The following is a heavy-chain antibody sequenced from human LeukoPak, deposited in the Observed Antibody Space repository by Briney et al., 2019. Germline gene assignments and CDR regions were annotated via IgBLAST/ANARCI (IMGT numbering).Heavy chain of an antibody. CDR3: AKGGSI. CDR1: GGSINSGTYY. J-gene: IGHJ3*02. V-gene: IGHV4-30-2*01. Sequence: SQTLSLTCTVSGGSINSGTYYGSWIRQPPGKGLEWIGEIYHSGTTNYNPSLKNRVTMSVDTSRNQICLNLSSVTAADTAVYYCAKGGSIWGQGTMVTVSS. D-gene: IGHD1-26*01. CDR2: IYHSGTT.